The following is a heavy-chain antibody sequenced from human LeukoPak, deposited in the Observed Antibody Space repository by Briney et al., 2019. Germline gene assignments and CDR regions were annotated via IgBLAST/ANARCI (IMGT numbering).Heavy chain of an antibody. CDR1: GFTFSSYA. CDR2: ISGSGGST. D-gene: IGHD1-26*01. J-gene: IGHJ4*02. CDR3: AKDRMGAARDYFDY. Sequence: AGGSLRLSCAASGFTFSSYAMGWVRQAPGKGLEWVSAISGSGGSTYYADSVKGRFTISRDNSKNTLYLQMNSLRAGDTAVYYCAKDRMGAARDYFDYWGQGTLVTVSS. V-gene: IGHV3-23*01.